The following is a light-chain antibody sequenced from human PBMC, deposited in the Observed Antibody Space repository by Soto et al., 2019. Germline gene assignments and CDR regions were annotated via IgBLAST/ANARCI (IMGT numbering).Light chain of an antibody. CDR2: GVS. CDR3: CSYTASTTL. V-gene: IGLV2-14*03. Sequence: QAASVSGSPGQSIAISCSGSNNDIGRYNYVSWYQQYPGKAPILILYGVSNRPSGVSDRFSGSKSGNTASLTISGLQAEDEADYYCCSYTASTTLFGGGTKLTVL. J-gene: IGLJ2*01. CDR1: NNDIGRYNY.